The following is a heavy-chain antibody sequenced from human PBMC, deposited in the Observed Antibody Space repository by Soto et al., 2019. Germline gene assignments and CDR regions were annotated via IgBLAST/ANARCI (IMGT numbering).Heavy chain of an antibody. CDR1: GGSISRGGYY. V-gene: IGHV4-31*03. J-gene: IGHJ5*02. Sequence: QVQLQESGPGLVKPSQTLSLTCTFSGGSISRGGYYWSWIRQHPGKGLEWIGYIYYSGSTYYNPSLKSRVTISVDTSKNPYSLNLSSVTAADTAVYCCARDRGDIVATPQGWFDPWGQGALVTVSS. D-gene: IGHD5-12*01. CDR3: ARDRGDIVATPQGWFDP. CDR2: IYYSGST.